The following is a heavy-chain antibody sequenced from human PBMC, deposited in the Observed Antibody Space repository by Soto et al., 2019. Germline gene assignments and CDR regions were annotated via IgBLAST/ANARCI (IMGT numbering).Heavy chain of an antibody. D-gene: IGHD3-22*01. CDR3: ARDHYGSGGYLAPLDY. Sequence: GGSLRLSCAASGFTFSSYSMNWVRQAPGKGLEWVSSISSSSSYIYYADSVKGRFTISRDNAKNSLYLQMNSLRAEDTAVYYCARDHYGSGGYLAPLDYWSQGTLVTVSS. J-gene: IGHJ4*02. CDR2: ISSSSSYI. CDR1: GFTFSSYS. V-gene: IGHV3-21*01.